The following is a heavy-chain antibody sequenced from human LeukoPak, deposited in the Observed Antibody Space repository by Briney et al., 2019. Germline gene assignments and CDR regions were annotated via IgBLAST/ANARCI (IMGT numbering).Heavy chain of an antibody. J-gene: IGHJ6*02. CDR2: INANSGGT. D-gene: IGHD7-27*01. Sequence: GASVKVSCKASGYTFTGYYMHWVRQAPGQGLEWMGWINANSGGTNYAQKFQGRVTMTRDTSISTAYMELSRLRSDNTAVYYCAREHRLTGDTIDYYGMDVWGQGTTVTVSS. CDR3: AREHRLTGDTIDYYGMDV. CDR1: GYTFTGYY. V-gene: IGHV1-2*02.